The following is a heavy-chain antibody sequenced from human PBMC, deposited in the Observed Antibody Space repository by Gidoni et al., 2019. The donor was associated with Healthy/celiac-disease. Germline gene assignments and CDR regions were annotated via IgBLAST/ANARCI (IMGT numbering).Heavy chain of an antibody. V-gene: IGHV3-48*03. D-gene: IGHD2-2*01. CDR3: ARDMPLHSGYYFDY. CDR2: ISSSGSTI. J-gene: IGHJ4*02. CDR1: GFTFSSYE. Sequence: EVQLVESGGGLVQPGGSLRLSCAASGFTFSSYEMNWVRQAPGKGLEWVSYISSSGSTIYYADSVKGRLTISRDNAKNSLYLQMNSLRAEDTAVYYCARDMPLHSGYYFDYWGQGTLVTVSS.